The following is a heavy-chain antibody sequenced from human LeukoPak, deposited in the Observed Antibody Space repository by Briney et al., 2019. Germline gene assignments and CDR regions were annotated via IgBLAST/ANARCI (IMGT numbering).Heavy chain of an antibody. D-gene: IGHD4-17*01. Sequence: PGGSLRLSCTASGFTFGDYAMSWVRQAPGKGLEWVGFIRSKAYGGTTEYAASVKGRFTISRDNAKNSLYLQMNSLRAEDTAVYYCARVSPNTVTTLQYFDYWGQGTLVTVSS. CDR1: GFTFGDYA. J-gene: IGHJ4*02. CDR3: ARVSPNTVTTLQYFDY. V-gene: IGHV3-49*04. CDR2: IRSKAYGGTT.